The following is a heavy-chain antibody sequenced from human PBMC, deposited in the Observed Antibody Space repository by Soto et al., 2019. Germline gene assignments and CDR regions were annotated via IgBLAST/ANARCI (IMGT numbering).Heavy chain of an antibody. CDR1: GDSVSSDSAA. J-gene: IGHJ4*02. CDR3: ARESEDLTSNFDY. Sequence: SQTLSLTCAISGDSVSSDSAAWSWIRQPPGKGLEWIGYIYYSGSTNYNPSLKSRVTVSRDNAKNSVYLEMNSLSAEDTALYYCARESEDLTSNFDYWGQGTLVTVSS. V-gene: IGHV4-61*01. CDR2: IYYSGST.